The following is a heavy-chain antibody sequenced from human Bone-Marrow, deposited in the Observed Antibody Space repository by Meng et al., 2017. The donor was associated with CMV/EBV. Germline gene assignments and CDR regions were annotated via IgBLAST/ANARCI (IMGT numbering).Heavy chain of an antibody. V-gene: IGHV4-4*02. Sequence: SETLSLTCAVSGDSISSNKWWSWVRQPPGKGLEWIGEIYHSGSTNYNPSLKSRVTISVDKSKNQFSLKLSSVTAADTAVYYCARDGGSSWSLYYYNRMDVWGQGTTVTVSS. CDR1: GDSISSNKW. CDR2: IYHSGST. J-gene: IGHJ6*02. D-gene: IGHD6-13*01. CDR3: ARDGGSSWSLYYYNRMDV.